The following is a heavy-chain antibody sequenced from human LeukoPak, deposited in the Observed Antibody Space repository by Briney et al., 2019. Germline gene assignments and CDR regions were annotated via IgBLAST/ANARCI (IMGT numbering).Heavy chain of an antibody. CDR2: ISAYNGNT. D-gene: IGHD6-13*01. Sequence: ASVKVSCKASGYTFTSYGISWVRQAPGQGLEWMGWISAYNGNTNYAQKLQGRVTMTTDPSTSTAYMELRSLRSDDTAVYYCARGHGDSSSWYWRSDWFDPWGQGTLVTVSS. CDR1: GYTFTSYG. J-gene: IGHJ5*02. CDR3: ARGHGDSSSWYWRSDWFDP. V-gene: IGHV1-18*01.